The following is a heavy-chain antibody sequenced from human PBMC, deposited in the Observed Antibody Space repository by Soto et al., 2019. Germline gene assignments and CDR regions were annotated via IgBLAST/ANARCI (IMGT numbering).Heavy chain of an antibody. CDR3: ARLVWGPYYDILTGYYDY. CDR1: GYTFTSYG. CDR2: ISAYNGNT. Sequence: ASVKVSCKASGYTFTSYGISWVRQAPGQGLEWMEWISAYNGNTNYAQKLQGRVTMTTDTSTSTAYMELRSLRSDDTAVFYCARLVWGPYYDILTGYYDYWGQGTLVTVSS. V-gene: IGHV1-18*01. D-gene: IGHD3-9*01. J-gene: IGHJ4*02.